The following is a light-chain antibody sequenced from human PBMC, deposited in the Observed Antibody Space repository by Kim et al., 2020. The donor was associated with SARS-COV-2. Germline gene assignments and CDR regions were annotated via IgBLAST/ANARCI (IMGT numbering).Light chain of an antibody. Sequence: TVPIACTRNSDSIASNDVQWYQQRPGSAPTTVIYEDDQRPSGVPDRFSGSIDSSSNSASLTISGLKTDDEADYYCQSYDTDNQNVAFGGGTQLTVL. CDR3: QSYDTDNQNVA. CDR2: EDD. V-gene: IGLV6-57*03. J-gene: IGLJ2*01. CDR1: SDSIASND.